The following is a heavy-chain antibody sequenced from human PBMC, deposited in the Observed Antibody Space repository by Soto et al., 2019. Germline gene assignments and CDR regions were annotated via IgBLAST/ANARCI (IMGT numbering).Heavy chain of an antibody. V-gene: IGHV4-30-4*02. CDR1: GGSISSGDYY. D-gene: IGHD6-13*01. CDR3: ARVSSSWGLVNYFDY. CDR2: IYYSGST. J-gene: IGHJ4*02. Sequence: PSETLSLTCTVSGGSISSGDYYWSWTRQPPGKGLEWIGYIYYSGSTYYNPSLKSRVTISVDTSKNQFSLKLSSVTAADTAVYYCARVSSSWGLVNYFDYWGQGTLVTVSS.